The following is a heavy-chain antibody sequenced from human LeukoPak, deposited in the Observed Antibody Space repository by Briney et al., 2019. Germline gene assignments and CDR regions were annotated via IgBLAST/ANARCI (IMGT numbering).Heavy chain of an antibody. V-gene: IGHV4-4*07. CDR1: GGSISSYY. CDR3: ARRYPGCSGGSCYRGDYYYYMDV. CDR2: IYTSGST. J-gene: IGHJ6*03. D-gene: IGHD2-15*01. Sequence: SETLSLTCTVSGGSISSYYWSWIRQPAGKGLEWIGRIYTSGSTNYNPSLKSRVTISVDTSKNQFSLKLSSVTAANTAVYYCARRYPGCSGGSCYRGDYYYYMDVWGKGTTVTVSS.